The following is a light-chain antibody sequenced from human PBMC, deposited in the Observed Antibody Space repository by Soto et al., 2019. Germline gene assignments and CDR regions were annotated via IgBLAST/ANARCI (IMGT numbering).Light chain of an antibody. J-gene: IGLJ2*01. CDR2: SNN. CDR3: AAWYVSRVV. CDR1: SSNIGTNT. V-gene: IGLV1-44*01. Sequence: QSVLTQPPSASGAPGQRVTISCSGSSSNIGTNTVIWYQQLPGAAPKLLIYSNNQRPSGVPDRFSGSKSGTSADLSISGLQYEDEADDYCAAWYVSRVVFGGGTKLTAL.